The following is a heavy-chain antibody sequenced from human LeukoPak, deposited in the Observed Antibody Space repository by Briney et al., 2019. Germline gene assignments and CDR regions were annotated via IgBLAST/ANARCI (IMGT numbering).Heavy chain of an antibody. CDR1: GFTFSSYA. D-gene: IGHD3-22*01. V-gene: IGHV3-64D*06. CDR3: ATPLDYYDSSGYHQGGD. J-gene: IGHJ4*02. CDR2: ISSNGGST. Sequence: GGSLRLSCSASGFTFSSYAMHWVRQAPGKGLEYVSAISSNGGSTYYADSVKGRFTISRDNSKNTLYLQMSSLRAEDTAVYYCATPLDYYDSSGYHQGGDWGQGTLVTVSS.